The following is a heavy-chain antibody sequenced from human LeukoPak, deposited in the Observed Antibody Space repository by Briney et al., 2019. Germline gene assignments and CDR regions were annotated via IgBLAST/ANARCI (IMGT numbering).Heavy chain of an antibody. V-gene: IGHV1-2*02. Sequence: GASVKVSCKASGYTFTGYYMHWVRQAPGQGLEWMGWINPNSGGTNYAQKFQGRVTMTRDTSISTAYMELSRLRSEDTAVYYCARAIRGCSGGSCRNYYYYMDVWGKGTTVTISS. CDR2: INPNSGGT. CDR1: GYTFTGYY. D-gene: IGHD2-15*01. J-gene: IGHJ6*03. CDR3: ARAIRGCSGGSCRNYYYYMDV.